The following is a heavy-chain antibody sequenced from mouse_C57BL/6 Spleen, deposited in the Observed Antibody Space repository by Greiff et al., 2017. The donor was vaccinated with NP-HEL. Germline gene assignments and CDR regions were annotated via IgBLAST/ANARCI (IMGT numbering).Heavy chain of an antibody. CDR2: INPSSGYT. CDR3: ARSITTVVKDY. D-gene: IGHD1-1*01. V-gene: IGHV1-7*01. J-gene: IGHJ4*01. Sequence: QVQLQQSGAELAKPGASVKLSCKASGYTFTSYWMHWVKQRPGQGLEWLGYINPSSGYTKYNQKFKDKATLTADKSSSTAYMQRSSLTYEDSAVYYCARSITTVVKDYWGQGTSVTVSS. CDR1: GYTFTSYW.